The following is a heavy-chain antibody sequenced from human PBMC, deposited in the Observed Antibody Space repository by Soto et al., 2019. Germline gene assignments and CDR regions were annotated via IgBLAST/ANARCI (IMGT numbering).Heavy chain of an antibody. Sequence: EVQLVESGGGLVQPGGSLRLSCAASGFTFSSYSMNWVRQAPGKGLEWVSSISSSSSYIYYADSVKGRFTISRDNAKNSLYLQMNSLRAEDTAVYYCARRGMRAGTLTPFNYYYGMDVWGQGTTVTVSS. D-gene: IGHD6-13*01. J-gene: IGHJ6*02. V-gene: IGHV3-21*01. CDR1: GFTFSSYS. CDR2: ISSSSSYI. CDR3: ARRGMRAGTLTPFNYYYGMDV.